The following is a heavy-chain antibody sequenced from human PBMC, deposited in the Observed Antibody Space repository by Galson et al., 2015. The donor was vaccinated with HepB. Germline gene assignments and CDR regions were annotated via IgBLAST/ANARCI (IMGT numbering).Heavy chain of an antibody. V-gene: IGHV3-7*03. J-gene: IGHJ6*02. CDR1: GFTFSRYW. D-gene: IGHD3-9*01. Sequence: SLRLSCAASGFTFSRYWMSWVRQAPGKGLEWVANIKQDGSEEYYVDSVKGRFTISRDNAKNSLYLQMNSLRAEDTAVYYCARVGPVGYDILTGYYPSDNYYYGMDVWGPGTTVTVSS. CDR3: ARVGPVGYDILTGYYPSDNYYYGMDV. CDR2: IKQDGSEE.